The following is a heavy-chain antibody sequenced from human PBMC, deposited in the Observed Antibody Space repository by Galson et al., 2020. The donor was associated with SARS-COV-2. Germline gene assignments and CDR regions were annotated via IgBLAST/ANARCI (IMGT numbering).Heavy chain of an antibody. CDR1: GYTFTSYA. CDR3: ARDARIAAAGTPYYFDY. J-gene: IGHJ4*02. V-gene: IGHV1-3*01. Sequence: ASVKVSCKASGYTFTSYAMHWVRQDPGQRLEWMGWINADNGNTKYSQKFQGRVTITRDTSASTAYMELSSLRSEDTAVYYCARDARIAAAGTPYYFDYWGQGTLVTVSS. D-gene: IGHD6-13*01. CDR2: INADNGNT.